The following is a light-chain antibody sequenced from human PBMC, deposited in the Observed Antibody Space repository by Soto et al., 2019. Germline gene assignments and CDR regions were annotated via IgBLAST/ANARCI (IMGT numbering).Light chain of an antibody. CDR1: QSISRY. CDR3: QQYGSSPPIT. Sequence: IVWTQSPATLSLSPGERATLSCRASQSISRYLAWYQQKPGHAPRLLIYGASSRATGIPDRFSGSGSGTDFTLTISRLEPEDFAVYYCQQYGSSPPITFGQGTRLEIK. V-gene: IGKV3-20*01. CDR2: GAS. J-gene: IGKJ5*01.